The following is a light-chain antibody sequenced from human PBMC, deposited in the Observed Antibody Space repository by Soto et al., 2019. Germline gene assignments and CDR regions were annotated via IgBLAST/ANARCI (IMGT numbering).Light chain of an antibody. CDR2: DAS. J-gene: IGKJ5*01. CDR1: QGISSY. CDR3: QQLDSYPIT. V-gene: IGKV1-9*01. Sequence: DIQLTQSPSFLSASVGDRVTITCRASQGISSYLAWYQQKPGKAPKLLIYDASTLQSRVPSRFSGSGSGTDFTLTISCLQPENFATYYCQQLDSYPITFGQGTRLEIK.